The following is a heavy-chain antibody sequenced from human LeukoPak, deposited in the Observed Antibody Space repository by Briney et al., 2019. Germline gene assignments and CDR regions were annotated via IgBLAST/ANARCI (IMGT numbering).Heavy chain of an antibody. CDR3: ARAAYCGGDCYLFDY. Sequence: PSETLSLTCTVSSDSIYSSNYYWGWIRQPPGRGLVGSGSIYYSGSTYYNSSLKSRVNISVDTSKNQSSLQLSSLTAADTAVYYCARAAYCGGDCYLFDYWGQGTLVTVFS. V-gene: IGHV4-39*01. CDR1: SDSIYSSNYY. D-gene: IGHD2-21*02. J-gene: IGHJ4*02. CDR2: IYYSGST.